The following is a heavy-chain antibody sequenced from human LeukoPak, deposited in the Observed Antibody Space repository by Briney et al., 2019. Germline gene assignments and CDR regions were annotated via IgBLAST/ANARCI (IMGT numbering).Heavy chain of an antibody. CDR3: AELGITMIGGV. D-gene: IGHD3-10*02. CDR1: GFTFSSYS. CDR2: ISSSGTII. Sequence: GGSLRLSCAASGFTFSSYSMNWVRQAPGKGLEWVSYISSSGTIIYYADSVKGRFTISRDNAKNSLYLQMNSLRAEETAVYYCAELGITMIGGVWGKGTTVTISS. V-gene: IGHV3-48*03. J-gene: IGHJ6*04.